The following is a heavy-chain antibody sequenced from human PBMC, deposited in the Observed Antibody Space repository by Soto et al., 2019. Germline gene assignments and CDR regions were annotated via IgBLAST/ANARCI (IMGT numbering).Heavy chain of an antibody. Sequence: SVKVSCKASGGTFSSYTISWVRQAPGQGLEWMGRIIPILGIANYAQKFQGRVTITADKSTSTAYMELSSLRSEDTAVYYCARSFDIVPTGFDYWGQGSLVTVSS. CDR1: GGTFSSYT. CDR2: IIPILGIA. J-gene: IGHJ4*02. D-gene: IGHD5-12*01. CDR3: ARSFDIVPTGFDY. V-gene: IGHV1-69*02.